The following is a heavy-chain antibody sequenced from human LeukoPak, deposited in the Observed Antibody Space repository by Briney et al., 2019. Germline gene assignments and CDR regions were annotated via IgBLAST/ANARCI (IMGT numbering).Heavy chain of an antibody. D-gene: IGHD1-26*01. CDR1: GFTFSSYG. CDR2: IRYDGSNK. J-gene: IGHJ4*02. CDR3: ANPTPNGSQVAEFDY. V-gene: IGHV3-30*02. Sequence: GGSLRLSCAASGFTFSSYGMHWVRQAPGKGLEWVAFIRYDGSNKYYADSVKGRFTISRDNSKNTLYLQMNSLRAEDAAVYYCANPTPNGSQVAEFDYWGQGTLVTVSS.